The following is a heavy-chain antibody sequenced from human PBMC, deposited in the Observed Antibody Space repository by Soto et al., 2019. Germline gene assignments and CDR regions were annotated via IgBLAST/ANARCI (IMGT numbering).Heavy chain of an antibody. J-gene: IGHJ4*02. CDR3: ARARVCSGGSCYSAFDY. CDR1: GGSISSYY. D-gene: IGHD2-15*01. V-gene: IGHV4-59*01. CDR2: IYYSGST. Sequence: SETLSLTCTVSGGSISSYYWSWIRQPPGKGLEWIGYIYYSGSTNYNPSLKSRVTISVDTSKNQFSLKLSSVTAADTAVYYCARARVCSGGSCYSAFDYWGQGTLVTVSS.